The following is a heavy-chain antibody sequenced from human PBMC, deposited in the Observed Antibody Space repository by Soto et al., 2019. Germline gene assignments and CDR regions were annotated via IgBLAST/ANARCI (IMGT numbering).Heavy chain of an antibody. J-gene: IGHJ3*02. CDR1: GYTFTGYY. CDR2: INPNSGGT. V-gene: IGHV1-2*04. D-gene: IGHD6-19*01. Sequence: ASVKVSCKASGYTFTGYYMHWVRQAPGQGLEWMGWINPNSGGTNYAQKFQGWVTMTRDTSISTAYMELSRFRSDDTAVYYCARTGIGYISGWYAFDIWGQGTMVTVSS. CDR3: ARTGIGYISGWYAFDI.